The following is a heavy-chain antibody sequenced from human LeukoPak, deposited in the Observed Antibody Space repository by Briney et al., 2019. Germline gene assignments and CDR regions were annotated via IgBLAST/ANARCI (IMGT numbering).Heavy chain of an antibody. V-gene: IGHV4-39*07. CDR3: ARKNIVSTRDFDY. Sequence: SETLSLTCTVSGGSIYTGDYYWAWIRQPPGKRLEWIGSLFYSGNMYYNPSLKGRVTISVDTSKNQFSLMLSSVTAADTAVYYWARKNIVSTRDFDYGGRGPLVPVPS. J-gene: IGHJ4*02. CDR2: LFYSGNM. D-gene: IGHD5/OR15-5a*01. CDR1: GGSIYTGDYY.